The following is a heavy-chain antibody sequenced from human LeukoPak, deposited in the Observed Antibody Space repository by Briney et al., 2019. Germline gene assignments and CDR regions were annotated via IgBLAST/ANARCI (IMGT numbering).Heavy chain of an antibody. V-gene: IGHV4-30-2*01. CDR2: IYHSGST. D-gene: IGHD5-18*01. CDR3: ARESHGYSYGSHPRYYFDY. CDR1: GGSISSGGYS. Sequence: SETLSLTCAVSGGSISSGGYSWSWIRQPPGKGLEWIGYIYHSGSTYYNPSLKSRVTISVDTSKNQFSLKLSSVTAADTAVYYCARESHGYSYGSHPRYYFDYWGQGTLVTVSS. J-gene: IGHJ4*02.